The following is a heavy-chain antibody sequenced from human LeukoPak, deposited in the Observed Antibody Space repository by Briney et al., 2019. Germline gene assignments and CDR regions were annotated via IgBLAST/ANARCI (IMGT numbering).Heavy chain of an antibody. D-gene: IGHD3-22*01. CDR1: GFSLSTYS. J-gene: IGHJ4*02. V-gene: IGHV3-21*01. CDR2: ISSGSTYI. Sequence: RGSLRPSCAASGFSLSTYSIDWVRQAPGKGLQWVSSISSGSTYIYYADSVKGRFTISRDNAKNSLYLQMNSLRAEDTAVYYFARVFSKVIDVYDYWGQGTLVTVSS. CDR3: ARVFSKVIDVYDY.